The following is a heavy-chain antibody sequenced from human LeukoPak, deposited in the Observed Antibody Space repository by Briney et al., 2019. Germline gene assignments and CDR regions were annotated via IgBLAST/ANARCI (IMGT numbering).Heavy chain of an antibody. CDR3: ARDLLGPSYSQSSGWYRNDC. CDR2: IKPDGSEI. CDR1: GFTFSSYW. D-gene: IGHD6-19*01. Sequence: GGPLRLSCAASGFTFSSYWMSWVRQAPGKGLEWVANIKPDGSEIYYVASVKGRFTISRDNAKNSLYLQMNSPRAEDTAVYYCARDLLGPSYSQSSGWYRNDCGGQGTLVTVPS. J-gene: IGHJ4*02. V-gene: IGHV3-7*01.